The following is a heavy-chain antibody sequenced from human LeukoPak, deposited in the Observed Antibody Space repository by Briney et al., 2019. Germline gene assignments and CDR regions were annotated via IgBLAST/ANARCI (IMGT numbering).Heavy chain of an antibody. CDR3: ARVRPYWVAAAGSGY. Sequence: SETLSLTCAVYGGSFSGYYWSWIRQPPGKGLEWIGEINHSGSTNYNPSLKSRVTISVDTSKNQFSLKLSSETAADTAVYYCARVRPYWVAAAGSGYWGQGTLVTVSS. CDR1: GGSFSGYY. D-gene: IGHD6-13*01. V-gene: IGHV4-34*01. CDR2: INHSGST. J-gene: IGHJ4*02.